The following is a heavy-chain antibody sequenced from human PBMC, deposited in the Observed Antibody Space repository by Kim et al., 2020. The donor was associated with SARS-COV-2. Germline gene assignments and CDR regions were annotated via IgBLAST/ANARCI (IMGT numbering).Heavy chain of an antibody. J-gene: IGHJ4*02. CDR2: ISWSGGTT. CDR1: GFTFSSYA. Sequence: GGSLRLSCEASGFTFSSYAMSWVRQAPGKGLEWVSAISWSGGTTYYADSAKGRFTISRDNSKNTLYLQVNSLRVEDTAVYYCAKDWISAPRPFDYWGQGTLVTVSS. V-gene: IGHV3-23*01. CDR3: AKDWISAPRPFDY. D-gene: IGHD2-2*03.